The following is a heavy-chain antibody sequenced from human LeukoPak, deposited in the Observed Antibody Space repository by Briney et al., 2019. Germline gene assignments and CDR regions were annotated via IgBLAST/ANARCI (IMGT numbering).Heavy chain of an antibody. CDR2: ISGSGGST. D-gene: IGHD3-22*01. J-gene: IGHJ4*02. CDR1: GFTFSSYA. Sequence: GGSLRLSCAASGFTFSSYAMSWVRQAPRKGREWVSAISGSGGSTYYADSVKGRFTISRDNSKNTLYLQMNSLRAEDTAVYYCAKDRDYYDSSGYRDYWGQGTLVTVSS. CDR3: AKDRDYYDSSGYRDY. V-gene: IGHV3-23*01.